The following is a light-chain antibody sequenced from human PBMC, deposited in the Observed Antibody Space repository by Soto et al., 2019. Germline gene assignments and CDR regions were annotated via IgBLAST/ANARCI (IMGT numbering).Light chain of an antibody. CDR1: QNIERY. J-gene: IGKJ1*01. CDR2: AAA. CDR3: QQRSNWPPT. V-gene: IGKV1-39*01. Sequence: DIQMTQSPSSLSASIGDTITISCRASQNIERYLNWYQKREGRAPQLLMFAAANLESGVPSRFRGSGSGTDFTLTITSLEPEDFAVYYCQQRSNWPPTFGQGTKVEIK.